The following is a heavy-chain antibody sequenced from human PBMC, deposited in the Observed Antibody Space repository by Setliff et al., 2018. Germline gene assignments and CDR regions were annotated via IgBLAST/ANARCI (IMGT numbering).Heavy chain of an antibody. Sequence: ASVKVSCKASGHIFSSYGISWVRQAPGQGLEWMGWISSYNDVTNYEQRFQGRVTMTTDTSASAAYMELRGLRPDDTAIYYCAISSLSICSGGSCPNAFDIWGQGTPVTVSS. CDR1: GHIFSSYG. CDR2: ISSYNDVT. D-gene: IGHD2-15*01. V-gene: IGHV1-18*01. J-gene: IGHJ3*02. CDR3: AISSLSICSGGSCPNAFDI.